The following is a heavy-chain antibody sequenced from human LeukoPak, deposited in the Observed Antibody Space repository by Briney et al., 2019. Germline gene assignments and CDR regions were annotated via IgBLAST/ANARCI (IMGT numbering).Heavy chain of an antibody. Sequence: GRSLRLSCAASGFTFSSYGMHWVRQAPGKGPEWVAVIWYDGSNKYYADSVKGRFTISRDNSKNTLYLQMNSLRAEDTAVYYCARGDGSGSYPPCLDYWGQGTLVTVSS. CDR2: IWYDGSNK. J-gene: IGHJ4*02. CDR3: ARGDGSGSYPPCLDY. CDR1: GFTFSSYG. D-gene: IGHD3-10*01. V-gene: IGHV3-33*01.